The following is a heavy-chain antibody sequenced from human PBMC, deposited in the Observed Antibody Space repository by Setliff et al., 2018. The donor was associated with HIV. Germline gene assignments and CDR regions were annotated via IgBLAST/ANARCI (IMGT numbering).Heavy chain of an antibody. CDR3: ARDFPRFSSGYYGNFDY. Sequence: GASVKVSRKTSDYTFSNYHLSWARQAPGQGLEWMGWISPNNGDTKYALNFQGRVTMTADTSTSTVYTELRSLTSDDTAVYYCARDFPRFSSGYYGNFDYWGQGTRVTVSS. J-gene: IGHJ4*02. CDR2: ISPNNGDT. D-gene: IGHD6-19*01. CDR1: DYTFSNYH. V-gene: IGHV1-18*01.